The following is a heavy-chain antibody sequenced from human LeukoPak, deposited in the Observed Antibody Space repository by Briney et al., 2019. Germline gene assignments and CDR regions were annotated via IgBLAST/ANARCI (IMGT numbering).Heavy chain of an antibody. J-gene: IGHJ6*02. D-gene: IGHD1-26*01. Sequence: SGTLSLTCAVSGGSISSSNWWSWVRQPPGKGLEWIGEIYHSGSTNYNPSLKSRVTISVDKSKNQFPLRLTSVTAADTAMYYCARSSPLPATYGMDVWGQGTTVTVSS. CDR1: GGSISSSNW. CDR3: ARSSPLPATYGMDV. CDR2: IYHSGST. V-gene: IGHV4-4*02.